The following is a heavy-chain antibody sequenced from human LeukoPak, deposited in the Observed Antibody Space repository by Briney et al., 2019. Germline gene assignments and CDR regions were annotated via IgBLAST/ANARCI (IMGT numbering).Heavy chain of an antibody. V-gene: IGHV4-59*08. Sequence: DPSETLSLTCTVSGGSISYNYWNWIRQPPGKGLEWIGFIYYSGSTNYNPSLKSRVTISVDTSKNQFSLKLTSVTAADTAVYYCARQMGNGDAFDIWGQGTMVAVSS. CDR2: IYYSGST. J-gene: IGHJ3*02. CDR1: GGSISYNY. CDR3: ARQMGNGDAFDI. D-gene: IGHD2-8*01.